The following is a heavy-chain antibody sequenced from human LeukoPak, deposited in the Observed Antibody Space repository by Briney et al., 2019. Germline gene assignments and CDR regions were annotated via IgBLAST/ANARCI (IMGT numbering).Heavy chain of an antibody. V-gene: IGHV1-58*01. J-gene: IGHJ3*02. CDR1: GFTFTSSA. CDR2: IVVGSGNT. CDR3: AADLGVGRENAFDI. Sequence: SVKVSCKASGFTFTSSAVQWVRQARGQRLEWIGWIVVGSGNTNYAQKFQERVAITRDMSTSTAYMELSSLRSEDTAVYYCAADLGVGRENAFDIWGQGTMVTVSS. D-gene: IGHD3-3*01.